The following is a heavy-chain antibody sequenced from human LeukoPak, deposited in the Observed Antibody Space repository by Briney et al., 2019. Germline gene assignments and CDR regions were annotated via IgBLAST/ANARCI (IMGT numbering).Heavy chain of an antibody. Sequence: PGGSLRLSCAASGFTFSSYAMSWVRQAPGKGLEWVSAISGSGGSTYYADSVKGRFTISRDNSKNTLYLQMNSLRAEDTAVYYCATWEPRTHYYYYGMDVWGQGTTVTVSS. CDR1: GFTFSSYA. CDR3: ATWEPRTHYYYYGMDV. J-gene: IGHJ6*02. CDR2: ISGSGGST. V-gene: IGHV3-23*01. D-gene: IGHD1-26*01.